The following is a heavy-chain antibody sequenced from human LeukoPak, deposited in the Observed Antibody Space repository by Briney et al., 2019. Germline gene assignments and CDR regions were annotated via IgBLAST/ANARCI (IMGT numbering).Heavy chain of an antibody. D-gene: IGHD3-10*01. Sequence: GGSLRLSCAASGFTFSNYWMNWVRQAPGKGLEWVANIKEDGSEIYYVDSVKGRFTISRDNAKNSLFLQMNSLRAEDTAVYYCARDGSGRVPEMSAPDYWGQGTLVTVSS. J-gene: IGHJ4*02. CDR1: GFTFSNYW. V-gene: IGHV3-7*01. CDR3: ARDGSGRVPEMSAPDY. CDR2: IKEDGSEI.